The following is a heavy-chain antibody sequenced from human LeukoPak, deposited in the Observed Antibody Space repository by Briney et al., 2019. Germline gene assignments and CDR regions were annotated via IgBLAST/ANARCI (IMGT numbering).Heavy chain of an antibody. D-gene: IGHD2-15*01. Sequence: GASLRLSCAASGFTFSSYAMSWVRQAPGKGLEWVSAISGRGCSTYYADSVKGRFTISRDNSKNTLYLQMNSLRAEDTAVYYCAKDCSGGSCLDYWGQGTLVTVSS. CDR1: GFTFSSYA. J-gene: IGHJ4*02. CDR3: AKDCSGGSCLDY. CDR2: ISGRGCST. V-gene: IGHV3-23*01.